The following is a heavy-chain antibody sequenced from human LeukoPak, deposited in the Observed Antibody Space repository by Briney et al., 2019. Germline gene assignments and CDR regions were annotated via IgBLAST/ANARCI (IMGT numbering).Heavy chain of an antibody. V-gene: IGHV3-33*08. CDR1: GFTVSNNY. D-gene: IGHD1-1*01. CDR3: ARDQGTSTTAPKRKGRFDP. CDR2: IWYDGSNK. Sequence: GGSLRLSCAASGFTVSNNYMSWVRQAPGKGLEWVALIWYDGSNKEYAESVKGRFTISRDNSKNTLYLQMNSLRDEHTPVYHSARDQGTSTTAPKRKGRFDPWGQGTLVTVSS. J-gene: IGHJ5*02.